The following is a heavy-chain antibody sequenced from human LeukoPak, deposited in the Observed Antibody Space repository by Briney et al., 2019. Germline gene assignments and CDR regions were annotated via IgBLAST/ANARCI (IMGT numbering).Heavy chain of an antibody. V-gene: IGHV3-7*01. J-gene: IGHJ4*02. CDR3: ARDVWTGVAVSDY. CDR2: IKEDGSIQ. Sequence: GGSLRLSCAASGFTFSSYWMTWVRQAPGKGLEWLANIKEDGSIQYYLDSVRGRFTISRDNAKTSVYLQMNSLRADDTAVYYCARDVWTGVAVSDYWGQGTLVTVSS. D-gene: IGHD6-19*01. CDR1: GFTFSSYW.